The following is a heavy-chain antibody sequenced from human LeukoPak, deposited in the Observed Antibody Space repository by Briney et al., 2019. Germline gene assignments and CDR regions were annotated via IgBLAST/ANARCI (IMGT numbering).Heavy chain of an antibody. CDR2: FYYSGTT. J-gene: IGHJ4*02. D-gene: IGHD3-10*01. V-gene: IGHV4-39*01. Sequence: SETLSLTCTVSGGSISSSAYYWGWIRQPPGQGLEWIGRFYYSGTTYYNPSIKRRVTISVDTSKNQYSFKLSSVTAADTAVYYCARMYYYGSGSYGGYYFDYWGQGTLVTVSS. CDR1: GGSISSSAYY. CDR3: ARMYYYGSGSYGGYYFDY.